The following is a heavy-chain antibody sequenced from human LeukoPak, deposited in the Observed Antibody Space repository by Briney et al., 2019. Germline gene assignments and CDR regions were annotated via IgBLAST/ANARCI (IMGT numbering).Heavy chain of an antibody. Sequence: PGGSLRLSCSASGFTFRNYSMHWVRQAPGKGLEWVAFIRYDGSNKYYADSVKGRFTISRDNSKNTLYLQMNSLRAEDTAVYYCAKHETGGFFGFDYWGQGTLVTVSS. V-gene: IGHV3-30*02. J-gene: IGHJ4*02. CDR2: IRYDGSNK. CDR1: GFTFRNYS. D-gene: IGHD1-26*01. CDR3: AKHETGGFFGFDY.